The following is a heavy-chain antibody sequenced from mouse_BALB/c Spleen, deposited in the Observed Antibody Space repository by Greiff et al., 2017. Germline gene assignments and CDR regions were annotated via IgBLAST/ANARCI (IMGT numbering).Heavy chain of an antibody. CDR1: GFTFSSFV. Sequence: EVKLQESGGGLVQPGGSRKLSCAASGFTFSSFVMHWVRQAPEKGLEWVAYISSGNSTIYYADTVKGRFTISRDNPKNTLFLQMTSLRSEDTAMYYCARSGQLLRLPFDYWGQGTTLTVSS. CDR3: ARSGQLLRLPFDY. J-gene: IGHJ2*01. D-gene: IGHD1-2*01. V-gene: IGHV5-17*02. CDR2: ISSGNSTI.